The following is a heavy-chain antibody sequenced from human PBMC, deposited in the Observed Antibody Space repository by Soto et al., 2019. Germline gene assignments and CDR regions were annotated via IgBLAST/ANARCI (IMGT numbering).Heavy chain of an antibody. CDR3: ASHTAPYGSGSTFDY. CDR1: GGSISSYY. Sequence: QVQLQESGPGLVKPSETLSLTCTVSGGSISSYYWSWIRQPPGKGLEWIGYIYYSGSTNYNPSLKSRVTISVDTSKNQFSLKLSSVTAADTAVYYCASHTAPYGSGSTFDYWGQGTLVTVSS. CDR2: IYYSGST. D-gene: IGHD3-10*01. J-gene: IGHJ4*02. V-gene: IGHV4-59*01.